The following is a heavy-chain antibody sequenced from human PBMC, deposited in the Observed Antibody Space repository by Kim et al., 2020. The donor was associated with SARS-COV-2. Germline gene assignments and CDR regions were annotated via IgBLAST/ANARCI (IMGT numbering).Heavy chain of an antibody. Sequence: SVKVSCKASGGTFSSYAISWVRQAPGQGLEWMGGIIPIFGTANYAQKFQGRVTITADESTSTAYMELSSLRSEDTAVYYCARLTEILNRITIFGVENWVGAWFDPWGQGTLVTVSS. V-gene: IGHV1-69*13. D-gene: IGHD3-3*01. CDR2: IIPIFGTA. CDR3: ARLTEILNRITIFGVENWVGAWFDP. CDR1: GGTFSSYA. J-gene: IGHJ5*02.